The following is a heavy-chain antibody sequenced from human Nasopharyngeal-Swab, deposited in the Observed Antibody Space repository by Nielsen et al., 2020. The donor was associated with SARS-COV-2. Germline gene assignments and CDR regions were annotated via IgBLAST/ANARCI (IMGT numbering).Heavy chain of an antibody. CDR1: GFTFSSYS. CDR3: VRDTPAMFAY. CDR2: ISSSGDYI. V-gene: IGHV3-21*06. Sequence: GGSLRLSCAASGFTFSSYSINWVRQAPGKGLEWVSAISSSGDYIYYAPSLKGRFTISRDNAKNSVYLQMNSLRAEDTAVYYCVRDTPAMFAYWGQGTLVTVSA. J-gene: IGHJ4*02.